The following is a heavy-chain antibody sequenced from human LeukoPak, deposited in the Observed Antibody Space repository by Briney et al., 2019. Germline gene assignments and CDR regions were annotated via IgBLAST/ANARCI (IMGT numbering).Heavy chain of an antibody. CDR3: ARGQRIRNFDH. CDR2: INHSGST. Sequence: NPSETLSLTCAVYGGSFSGYYWSWIRQPPGKGLEWIGEINHSGSTNYNPSLKSRVTISVDTSKNQFSLKLSSVTAADTAVYYCARGQRIRNFDHWGQGTLVTVSS. CDR1: GGSFSGYY. D-gene: IGHD2-15*01. J-gene: IGHJ4*02. V-gene: IGHV4-34*01.